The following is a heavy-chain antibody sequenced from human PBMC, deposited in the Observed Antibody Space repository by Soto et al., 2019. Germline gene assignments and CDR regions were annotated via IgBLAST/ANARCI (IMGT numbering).Heavy chain of an antibody. Sequence: SETLSLTCGVSDSSINSNYYWLCIRQPPGKGLEWIWAIHHSGTTYYTPSLKSRVTISMDMSKNHFSLRLTSVTAADTAIYYCARGIYGGNFDYWGQGTPVTVSS. CDR1: DSSINSNYY. CDR2: IHHSGTT. CDR3: ARGIYGGNFDY. D-gene: IGHD4-17*01. J-gene: IGHJ4*02. V-gene: IGHV4-38-2*01.